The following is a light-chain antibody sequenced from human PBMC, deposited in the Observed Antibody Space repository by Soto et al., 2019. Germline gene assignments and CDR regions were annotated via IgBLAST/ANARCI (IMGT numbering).Light chain of an antibody. CDR2: GAA. V-gene: IGKV3-20*01. CDR3: QQYGSSRTWT. J-gene: IGKJ1*01. Sequence: SVWTQSPGTLSLSPGERATLSCRASQSVRSDYLAWYQQKPGQAPRLLIYGAATRAPGIPARFSGSGSGTDFTLTISRLEPEDFAVYYCQQYGSSRTWTFGQGTKVDIK. CDR1: QSVRSDY.